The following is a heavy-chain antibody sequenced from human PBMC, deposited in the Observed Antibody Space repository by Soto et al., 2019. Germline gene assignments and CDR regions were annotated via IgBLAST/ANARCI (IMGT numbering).Heavy chain of an antibody. CDR2: IIPMYGPA. CDR3: ARVTSMVRGVIDNWFDP. J-gene: IGHJ5*02. D-gene: IGHD3-10*01. V-gene: IGHV1-69*13. CDR1: GGTFSSYG. Sequence: PVKVSCKASGGTFSSYGINWVRQAPGQGLEWMGGIIPMYGPAKYAQRFQGRVTITADESTTTVYMELTSLTSQDTAVYYCARVTSMVRGVIDNWFDPWGQGTLVTVSS.